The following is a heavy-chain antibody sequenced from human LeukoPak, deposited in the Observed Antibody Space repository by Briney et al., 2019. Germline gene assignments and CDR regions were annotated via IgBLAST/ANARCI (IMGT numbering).Heavy chain of an antibody. Sequence: GGPLRLSCAASGFTFSSYWMNWARQAPGKGLMWVSRINRGGSRTDYADSVKGRFTISRDDAKNTLYLQLNSLRAEDTAVYFCARGGSDTAMAHDYWGQGTLVTVSS. V-gene: IGHV3-74*01. CDR3: ARGGSDTAMAHDY. D-gene: IGHD5-18*01. J-gene: IGHJ4*02. CDR2: INRGGSRT. CDR1: GFTFSSYW.